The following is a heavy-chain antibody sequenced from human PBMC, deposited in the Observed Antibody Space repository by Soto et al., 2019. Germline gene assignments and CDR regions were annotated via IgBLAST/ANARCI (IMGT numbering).Heavy chain of an antibody. CDR3: ARGPPIFY. CDR2: IYYTGST. D-gene: IGHD3-9*01. CDR1: GGSISTYY. Sequence: SETLSLTCTVSGGSISTYYWGWIRQSPGKGLEWIGYIYYTGSTNYSPSLKSRVTISVDTSKNQFSLKLTSVTAADTAVYYCARGPPIFYWGQGTLVTVSS. J-gene: IGHJ4*02. V-gene: IGHV4-59*08.